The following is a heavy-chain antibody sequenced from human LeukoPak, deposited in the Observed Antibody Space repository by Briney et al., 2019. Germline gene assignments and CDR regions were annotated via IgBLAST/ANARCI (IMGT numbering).Heavy chain of an antibody. CDR3: ARSTYYYDSSGYYKGIYYYYYGMDV. J-gene: IGHJ6*02. V-gene: IGHV4-59*01. CDR1: GGSISSYY. D-gene: IGHD3-22*01. Sequence: SETLSLTCTVSGGSISSYYWSWIRQPPGKGLEWIGYIYYSGSTNYNPSLKGRVTISVDTSKNQFSLKLSSVTAADTAVYYCARSTYYYDSSGYYKGIYYYYYGMDVWGQGTTVTVSS. CDR2: IYYSGST.